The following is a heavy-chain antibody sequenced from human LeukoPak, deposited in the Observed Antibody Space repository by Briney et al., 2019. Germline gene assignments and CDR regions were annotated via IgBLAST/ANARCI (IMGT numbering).Heavy chain of an antibody. J-gene: IGHJ4*02. CDR3: AGWTSCGGDCHILDY. Sequence: SETLSLTCAVSGGSISSNMWWIWVRQPPGKGLEWIGEIHHSGSTNYNSSLKSRLTISEDESKNQFSLNLSSVTAADTAVYYCAGWTSCGGDCHILDYWGQGIPVTVSS. CDR1: GGSISSNMW. V-gene: IGHV4-4*02. D-gene: IGHD2-21*02. CDR2: IHHSGST.